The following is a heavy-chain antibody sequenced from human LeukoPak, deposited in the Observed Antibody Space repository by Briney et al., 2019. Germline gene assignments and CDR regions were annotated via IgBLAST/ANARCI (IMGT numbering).Heavy chain of an antibody. Sequence: GRSLRLSCAASGFIFSDYYMSWMRQAPGKGLEWLTYIDGSSSRTNYAHSVKGRFTISRDNVKNSLYLQMNSLRAEDTAVYFCARRGTDYCTPSSCHPNWFAPWGQGTQVTVYS. D-gene: IGHD4-11*01. V-gene: IGHV3-11*03. CDR3: ARRGTDYCTPSSCHPNWFAP. CDR1: GFIFSDYY. CDR2: IDGSSSRT. J-gene: IGHJ5*02.